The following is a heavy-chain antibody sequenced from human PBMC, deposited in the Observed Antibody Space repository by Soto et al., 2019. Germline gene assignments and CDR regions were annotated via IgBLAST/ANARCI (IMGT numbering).Heavy chain of an antibody. CDR1: GGTFSSYT. J-gene: IGHJ6*02. CDR2: IIPILGIA. CDR3: AREYDSGATARDCGMDV. D-gene: IGHD1-26*01. V-gene: IGHV1-69*02. Sequence: QVQLVQSGAEVKKPGSSVKVSCKASGGTFSSYTISWVRQAPGQGLEWMGRIIPILGIANYAQKFRGRVTITEDKSTSTAYMELSSLRSEDTAVYYCAREYDSGATARDCGMDVWGQGTTVTVSS.